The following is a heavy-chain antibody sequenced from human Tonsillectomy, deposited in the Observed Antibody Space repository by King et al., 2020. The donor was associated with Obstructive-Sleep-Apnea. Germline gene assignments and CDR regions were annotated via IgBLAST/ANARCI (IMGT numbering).Heavy chain of an antibody. J-gene: IGHJ4*02. V-gene: IGHV4-39*01. D-gene: IGHD5-12*01. Sequence: LQLQESGPGLVKPSETLSLTCTVSGGSISSSSYYWGWIRQPPGKGLEWIGSIYYSGSTYYNPSLKSRVTISVDTSKNQFSLKLSSVTAADTAVYYCARHGYGGYVGYFDYWGQGTLVTVSS. CDR1: GGSISSSSYY. CDR3: ARHGYGGYVGYFDY. CDR2: IYYSGST.